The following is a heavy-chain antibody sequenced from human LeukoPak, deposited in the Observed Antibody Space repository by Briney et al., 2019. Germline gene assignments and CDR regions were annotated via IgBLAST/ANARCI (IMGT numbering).Heavy chain of an antibody. V-gene: IGHV3-21*01. J-gene: IGHJ4*02. CDR2: ISTTSSYI. D-gene: IGHD4-17*01. CDR3: ARDYYGDYAFDY. CDR1: GFTFSSYS. Sequence: GGSLRLSCAASGFTFSSYSMNWVRQAPGKGLEWVSSISTTSSYIYYVDSLKGRFTISRDNAKNLLYLQMNSLRAEDTAVYYCARDYYGDYAFDYWGQGTLVTVSS.